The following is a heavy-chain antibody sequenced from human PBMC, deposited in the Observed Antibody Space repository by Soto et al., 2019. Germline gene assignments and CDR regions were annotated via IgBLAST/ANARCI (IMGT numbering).Heavy chain of an antibody. CDR2: ISGSGGST. J-gene: IGHJ4*02. V-gene: IGHV3-23*01. D-gene: IGHD2-2*01. CDR3: AKVTPGYCSSTSCYYFDY. Sequence: GGSLRLSCAASGFTFSSYAMSWVRQAPGKGLEWVSAISGSGGSTYYADSVKGRFTISRDNSKNTLYLQMNSLRAEDTAVYYCAKVTPGYCSSTSCYYFDYWGQGTLVTVSS. CDR1: GFTFSSYA.